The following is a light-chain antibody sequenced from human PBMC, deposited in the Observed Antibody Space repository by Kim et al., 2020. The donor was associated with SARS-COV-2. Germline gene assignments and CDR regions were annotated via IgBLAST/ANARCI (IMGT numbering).Light chain of an antibody. J-gene: IGKJ4*01. CDR2: DAS. Sequence: ASVGDRVTVTCRASQTIPTSLAWYQQKPGKAPKVLIYDASKLEIGVPSRFSGSGSETRFTLTITSLQTDDFATYYCQHYHNFPLTFGGGTKVDIK. V-gene: IGKV1-5*03. CDR3: QHYHNFPLT. CDR1: QTIPTS.